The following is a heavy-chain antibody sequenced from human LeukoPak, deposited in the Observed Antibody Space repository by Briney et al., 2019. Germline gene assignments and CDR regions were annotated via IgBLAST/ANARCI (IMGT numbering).Heavy chain of an antibody. CDR2: IKQDGSEK. CDR1: GGSFSGYY. V-gene: IGHV3-7*01. Sequence: ETLSLACAVYGGSFSGYYWSWVRQAPGKGLQWVANIKQDGSEKYYVDSVKGRFTISRDNAKNSLYLQMNSLRAEDTAVYYCARENYGNYYYYMDVWGKGTTVTVSS. J-gene: IGHJ6*03. D-gene: IGHD1-7*01. CDR3: ARENYGNYYYYMDV.